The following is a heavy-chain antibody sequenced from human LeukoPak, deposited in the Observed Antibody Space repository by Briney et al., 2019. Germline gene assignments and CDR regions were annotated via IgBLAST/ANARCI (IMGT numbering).Heavy chain of an antibody. D-gene: IGHD7-27*01. V-gene: IGHV3-74*01. J-gene: IGHJ4*02. Sequence: GGSLRLSCAASGFTISNYWMHWVRQAPGKGLVWVSRINSDATGTTYADSVKGRFAISRDNAKNTVYLHMNSLRAEDTAVYYCARAPGAFDYWGQGTLVTVSS. CDR3: ARAPGAFDY. CDR2: INSDATGT. CDR1: GFTISNYW.